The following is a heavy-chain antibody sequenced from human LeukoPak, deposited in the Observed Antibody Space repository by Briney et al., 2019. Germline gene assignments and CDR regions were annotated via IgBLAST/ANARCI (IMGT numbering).Heavy chain of an antibody. J-gene: IGHJ4*02. D-gene: IGHD2-2*01. CDR3: ARSSDSDRYCSSTNCSMAY. CDR1: GYSFTSYW. CDR2: IYPGDSDT. V-gene: IGHV5-51*01. Sequence: GESLKISCKGSGYSFTSYWIGWVRQMPGKGLEWMGIIYPGDSDTRYSPSFQGQVTISADKSISTAYLQWSSLKASDTAMYYCARSSDSDRYCSSTNCSMAYWGQGTLVTVSS.